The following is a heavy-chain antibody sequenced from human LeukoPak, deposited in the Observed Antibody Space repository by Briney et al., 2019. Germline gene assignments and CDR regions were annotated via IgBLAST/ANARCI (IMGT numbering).Heavy chain of an antibody. CDR3: ARGPHVLMVYAPFNY. D-gene: IGHD2-8*01. CDR1: GLTFSSYW. V-gene: IGHV3-74*01. CDR2: INTDGSTT. Sequence: GGSLRLSCAASGLTFSSYWMHWVRQAPGKGLVWVSRINTDGSTTNYADSVKGRFTISRDNAKDTLYLQMNSLRAADTAVYYCARGPHVLMVYAPFNYWGQGTLVTVSS. J-gene: IGHJ4*02.